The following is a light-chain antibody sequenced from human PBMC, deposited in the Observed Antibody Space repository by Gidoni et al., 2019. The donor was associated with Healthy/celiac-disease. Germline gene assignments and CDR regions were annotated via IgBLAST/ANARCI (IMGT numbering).Light chain of an antibody. J-gene: IGLJ1*01. CDR1: ALPKQY. CDR3: QSADSSGTYV. V-gene: IGLV3-25*03. Sequence: SYELTQPPSVSVSPGQTARITCSGDALPKQYAYWYQQKPDQAPVLVIYKDSERPSGIPGRFSGSSSGTTVTLTISGVQAEDEADYYCQSADSSGTYVFGTGTKVTVL. CDR2: KDS.